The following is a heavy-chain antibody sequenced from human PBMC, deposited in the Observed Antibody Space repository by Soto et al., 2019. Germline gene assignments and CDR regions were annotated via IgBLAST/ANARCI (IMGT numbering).Heavy chain of an antibody. CDR3: AKDKWELSYYFDH. CDR2: ISWNSGRI. D-gene: IGHD1-26*01. J-gene: IGHJ4*02. CDR1: GFTFDDYA. V-gene: IGHV3-9*01. Sequence: DVQLVESGGGLVQPGRSLRLSCAASGFTFDDYALHWVRQAPGKGLEWVSIISWNSGRIGYADSVKGRFTISRDNAKNSLYLQMNSLRAEDTALYYCAKDKWELSYYFDHWGQGTLVTVSS.